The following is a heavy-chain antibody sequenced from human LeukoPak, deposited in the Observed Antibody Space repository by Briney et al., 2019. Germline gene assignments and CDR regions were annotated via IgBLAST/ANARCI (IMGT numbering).Heavy chain of an antibody. CDR1: GNYW. D-gene: IGHD2-2*01. V-gene: IGHV3-74*01. CDR3: VSFHETY. J-gene: IGHJ4*02. CDR2: INSDGSWT. Sequence: GGSLRLSCAASGNYWMHWVRQALGKGLVWVSHINSDGSWTSYADSVKGRFTISKDNAKNTVYLQMNNLRAEDTAVYYCVSFHETYWGRGTLVTVSS.